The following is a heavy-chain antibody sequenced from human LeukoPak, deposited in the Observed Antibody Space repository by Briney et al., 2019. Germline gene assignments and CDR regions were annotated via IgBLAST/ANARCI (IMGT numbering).Heavy chain of an antibody. J-gene: IGHJ4*02. CDR1: GYSISRGYY. V-gene: IGHV4-38-2*01. CDR3: ARAGWIITSGIDY. D-gene: IGHD3-10*01. CDR2: VYHTGST. Sequence: SETLSLTCAVSGYSISRGYYWALIRQPPGKGLEGIGTVYHTGSTYYNPSLDSRVTISVGTSKNEFSLNLKSVTAADTAVYYCARAGWIITSGIDYWGQGALVTVYS.